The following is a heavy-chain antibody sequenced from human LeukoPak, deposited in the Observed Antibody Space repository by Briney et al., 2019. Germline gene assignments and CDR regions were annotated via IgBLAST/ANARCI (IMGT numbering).Heavy chain of an antibody. J-gene: IGHJ4*02. CDR2: INPSGGST. V-gene: IGHV1-46*01. CDR1: GYTVTNYY. Sequence: ASVKVSCKASGYTVTNYYLFWVRQAPGQGLEWMGVINPSGGSTSYAQKFQGRVTMTRDTSTSTVYMELSSLRSEDTAVYYCARRSPAYCGGDCYLDCWGQGTLVTVSS. CDR3: ARRSPAYCGGDCYLDC. D-gene: IGHD2-21*02.